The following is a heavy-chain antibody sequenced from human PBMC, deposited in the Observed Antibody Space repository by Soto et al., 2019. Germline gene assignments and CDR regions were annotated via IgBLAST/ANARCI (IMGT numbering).Heavy chain of an antibody. CDR3: ARTRSAWSDCHYYSLDV. J-gene: IGHJ6*02. CDR1: GLALTSYG. V-gene: IGHV3-30*03. Sequence: SRTLSWPPVGLALTSYGTQWVTQVAKNGLEMVAFISYNSTTTYAQDSQNGRFTTSRDNSNRALYVQMNSLTGEETAVYYCARTRSAWSDCHYYSLDVWGQGTKVTVS. D-gene: IGHD2-21*02. CDR2: ISYNSTTT.